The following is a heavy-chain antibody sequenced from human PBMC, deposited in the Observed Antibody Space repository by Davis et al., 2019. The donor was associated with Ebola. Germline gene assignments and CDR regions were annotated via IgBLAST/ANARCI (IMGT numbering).Heavy chain of an antibody. V-gene: IGHV4-39*01. CDR3: ARSLIATKEHFQH. CDR1: GDSVSSSSYF. Sequence: MPSETLSLTCTVSGDSVSSSSYFWGWIRQPPGKGLEWIGTIYYSGYTYYNPSLKSRVTISVDTSKNQFSLKLSSVTVADTAVYYCARSLIATKEHFQHWGQGTLVTVSS. J-gene: IGHJ1*01. D-gene: IGHD6-13*01. CDR2: IYYSGYT.